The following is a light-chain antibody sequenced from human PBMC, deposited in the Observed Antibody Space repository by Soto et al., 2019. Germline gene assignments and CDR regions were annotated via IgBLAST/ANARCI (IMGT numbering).Light chain of an antibody. V-gene: IGKV1-5*02. CDR2: DAS. CDR1: QSVSTR. CDR3: QQYSVYCT. J-gene: IGKJ1*01. Sequence: IQVSNSAATLSASVVDRVTIVCRASQSVSTRLAWYQQKPGKAPKVLIYDASSWAGGVPSRFTGSGSGTEFTLTINSLQPDDFATYYCQQYSVYCTFGQGTRVDIK.